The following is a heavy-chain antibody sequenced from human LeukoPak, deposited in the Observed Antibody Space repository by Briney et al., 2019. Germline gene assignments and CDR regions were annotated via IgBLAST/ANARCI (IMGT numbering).Heavy chain of an antibody. D-gene: IGHD3-22*01. J-gene: IGHJ4*02. CDR2: IYPGDSDT. CDR3: ARVDYYDRSGYFDY. Sequence: GESLKISCEGSGYSFSNYSRGWVRQMPGKGLEWMGIIYPGDSDTRYSPSFQGQVTISADKSISTAYLQWSSLKASDTAMYYCARVDYYDRSGYFDYWGQGTQVTVSS. CDR1: GYSFSNYS. V-gene: IGHV5-51*01.